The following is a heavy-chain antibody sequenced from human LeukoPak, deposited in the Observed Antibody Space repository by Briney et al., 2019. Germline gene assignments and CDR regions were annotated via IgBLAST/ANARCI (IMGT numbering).Heavy chain of an antibody. CDR2: IYHSGNT. J-gene: IGHJ5*02. CDR3: ARNRYYYGSGNYGVPNWFDP. V-gene: IGHV4-38-2*02. D-gene: IGHD3-10*01. Sequence: SETLSLTCTVSGYSISSTYYWGWIRQPPGKGLEWIGSIYHSGNTYYNPSLKSRVTISVDTSKNQFSLKLSSVTVADTAVYYCARNRYYYGSGNYGVPNWFDPWGQGTLVTVSS. CDR1: GYSISSTYY.